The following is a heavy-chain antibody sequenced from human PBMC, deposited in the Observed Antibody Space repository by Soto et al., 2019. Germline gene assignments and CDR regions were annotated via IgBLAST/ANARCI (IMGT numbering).Heavy chain of an antibody. CDR2: IIPIFDTA. V-gene: IGHV1-69*12. J-gene: IGHJ4*02. D-gene: IGHD3-10*01. CDR1: GGTFSSYA. Sequence: QVQLVQSGAEVKKPGSSVKVSCKASGGTFSSYAISWVRQAPGQGLEWMGGIIPIFDTANYAQKFQGGVTIPADAPTYTAYMKTSILRSEDTAVYNFASRKVRYWGQGTLVTVSS. CDR3: ASRKVRY.